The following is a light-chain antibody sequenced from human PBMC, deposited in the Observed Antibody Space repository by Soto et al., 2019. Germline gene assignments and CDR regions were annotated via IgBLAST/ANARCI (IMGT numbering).Light chain of an antibody. CDR2: GAS. J-gene: IGKJ1*01. CDR1: QSVSSN. CDR3: QQYNNWWT. Sequence: IWMTQSPATLAVSPGERATLSCRASQSVSSNLAWYQQKPGQAPRLLIYGASTRATGIPARLSGSGSGTGFTLTISSLQSEDFAVYYCQQYNNWWTFGQGTKVDIK. V-gene: IGKV3-15*01.